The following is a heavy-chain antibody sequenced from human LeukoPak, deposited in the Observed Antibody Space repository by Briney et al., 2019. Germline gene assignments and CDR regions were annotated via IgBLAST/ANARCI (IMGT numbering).Heavy chain of an antibody. CDR1: GGTFISYA. V-gene: IGHV1-69*13. J-gene: IGHJ6*02. D-gene: IGHD6-19*01. CDR3: AADSEAVAGTSYYYYGMDV. CDR2: IIPIFGTA. Sequence: ASVKVSCKASGGTFISYAISWVRQAPGQGLEWMGGIIPIFGTANYAQKFQGRVTITADESTSTAYMELSSLRSEDTAVYYCAADSEAVAGTSYYYYGMDVWGQGTTVTVSS.